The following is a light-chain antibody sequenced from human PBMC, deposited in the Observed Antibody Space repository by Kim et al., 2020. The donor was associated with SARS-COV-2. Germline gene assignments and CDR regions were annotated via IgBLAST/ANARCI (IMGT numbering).Light chain of an antibody. J-gene: IGLJ1*01. Sequence: SVTLSCPGTSSDVGAYDYVSWYQQRPGKAPKLIIYEVTTRSSGVPDRFSGSKSGNTASLTVSGLQAEDEADYYCCSYAGSNIPFVFGTGTKVTVL. CDR3: CSYAGSNIPFV. CDR2: EVT. V-gene: IGLV2-8*01. CDR1: SSDVGAYDY.